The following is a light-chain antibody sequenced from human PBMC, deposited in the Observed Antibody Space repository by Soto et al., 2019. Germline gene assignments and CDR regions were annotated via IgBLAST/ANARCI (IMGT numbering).Light chain of an antibody. CDR3: QQSYSSPPT. V-gene: IGKV1-5*01. Sequence: DIQITQSPSTLSASVGDTVTVTCRASQSISGWLAWYQQKPGTAPKLLIYEASNLESGVPSRFSGSRSGPDFTLTISSLQPEDFATYYCQQSYSSPPTFGQGTKVDIK. CDR1: QSISGW. CDR2: EAS. J-gene: IGKJ1*01.